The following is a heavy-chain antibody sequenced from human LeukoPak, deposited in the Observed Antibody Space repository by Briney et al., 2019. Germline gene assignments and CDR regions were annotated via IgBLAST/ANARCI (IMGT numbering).Heavy chain of an antibody. CDR2: ISSSGST. V-gene: IGHV4-61*02. D-gene: IGHD6-19*01. J-gene: IGHJ4*02. Sequence: SETLSLTCTVSGDSISSGDYYWSWIRQPAGKGLEWIGRISSSGSTNYNPSLKSRVTISVDTSKNQISLTLTSVTAADTAVYYCARVAASPVYYFDYWGQGTQVTVSS. CDR1: GDSISSGDYY. CDR3: ARVAASPVYYFDY.